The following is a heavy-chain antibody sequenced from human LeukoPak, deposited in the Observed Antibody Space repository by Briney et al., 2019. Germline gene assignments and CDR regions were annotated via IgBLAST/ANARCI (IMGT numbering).Heavy chain of an antibody. CDR2: INPDGGNT. D-gene: IGHD2-21*01. V-gene: IGHV1-46*01. CDR3: ARSIWSLDEYYYYYMDV. J-gene: IGHJ6*03. CDR1: GYTFTNSY. Sequence: ASVKVSCKASGYTFTNSYIHWVRQAPGQVLEWMGLINPDGGNTNYAQNFQGRVTLTRDTSTSTVYMELSSLRSEDTAVYYCARSIWSLDEYYYYYMDVWGKGTTVTISS.